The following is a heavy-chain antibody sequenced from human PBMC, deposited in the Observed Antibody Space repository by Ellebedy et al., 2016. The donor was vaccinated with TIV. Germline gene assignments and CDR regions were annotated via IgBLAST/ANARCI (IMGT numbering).Heavy chain of an antibody. CDR3: ARRADGFDS. CDR2: IIPIFGTT. V-gene: IGHV1-69*06. J-gene: IGHJ4*02. CDR1: GGTFSSYA. Sequence: AASVKVSCKASGGTFSSYAVFWVRQAPGQGLEWMGGIIPIFGTTTYAQKFQGRVTITADTSTSTAYMELNSLRSEDTAVYYCARRADGFDSWGQGTLVTVSS.